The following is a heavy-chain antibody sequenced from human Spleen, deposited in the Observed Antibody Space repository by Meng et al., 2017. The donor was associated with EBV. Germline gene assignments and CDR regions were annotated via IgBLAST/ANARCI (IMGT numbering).Heavy chain of an antibody. Sequence: QLVQSGAEVKKPGASVKVSCKASGYTFTSYYIHWVRQAPGQGLEWMGMISPAGGTTTYAQKFQGRVTMTRDTSTSTVYMELSSLRSEDTAVFYCARAASGSYPLWGQGTLVTVSS. CDR3: ARAASGSYPL. D-gene: IGHD1-26*01. CDR1: GYTFTSYY. J-gene: IGHJ4*02. V-gene: IGHV1-46*01. CDR2: ISPAGGTT.